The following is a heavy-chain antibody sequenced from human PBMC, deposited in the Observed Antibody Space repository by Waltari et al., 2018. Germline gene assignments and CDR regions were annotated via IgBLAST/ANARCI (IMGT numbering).Heavy chain of an antibody. CDR3: AKDLGGFSGSHWYFDL. Sequence: EVHLVESGGGVVQSGWAVRLSCGASGFTFRRKAMMGVRQAPGRGLGWVLSISGSAGRTNYAYSAKGRFTISRDNVNNTLFLQMNSLRADDAALYYCAKDLGGFSGSHWYFDLWGRGTLVTVSS. D-gene: IGHD5-12*01. CDR2: ISGSAGRT. J-gene: IGHJ2*01. V-gene: IGHV3-23*04. CDR1: GFTFRRKA.